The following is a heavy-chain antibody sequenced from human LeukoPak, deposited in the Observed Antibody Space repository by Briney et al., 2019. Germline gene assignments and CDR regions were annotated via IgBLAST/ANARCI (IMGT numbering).Heavy chain of an antibody. J-gene: IGHJ6*03. CDR3: AKVGSGSSKPWDYYYYMDV. CDR2: INPNSGGT. D-gene: IGHD6-6*01. V-gene: IGHV1-2*02. Sequence: GASVKVSCKASGYTFTSYYMHWVRQAPGQGLEWMGWINPNSGGTDYAQKFQGRVTMTRDTSISTAYMELSRLRSDDTAVYYYAKVGSGSSKPWDYYYYMDVWGKGTTVTVSS. CDR1: GYTFTSYY.